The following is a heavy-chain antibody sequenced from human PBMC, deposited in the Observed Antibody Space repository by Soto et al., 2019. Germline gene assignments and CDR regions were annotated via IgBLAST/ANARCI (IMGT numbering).Heavy chain of an antibody. Sequence: QMELVESGGGLVKPGGSLRLSCAASGFPFSIYYMSWIRQAPGKGLEWLSYISDSGSTIYYADSVKGRFSISRDNAKNSLYLQMNSLRAEDTAVYYCARVGWNSLTFFDYWGQGTLVTVSS. D-gene: IGHD3-9*01. CDR2: ISDSGSTI. CDR1: GFPFSIYY. J-gene: IGHJ4*02. CDR3: ARVGWNSLTFFDY. V-gene: IGHV3-11*01.